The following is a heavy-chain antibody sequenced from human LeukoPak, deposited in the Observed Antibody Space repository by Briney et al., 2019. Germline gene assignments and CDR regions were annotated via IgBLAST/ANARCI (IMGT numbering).Heavy chain of an antibody. CDR3: ARSGSHYEAFDI. J-gene: IGHJ3*02. CDR1: GFTFSSYW. V-gene: IGHV3-74*01. D-gene: IGHD1-26*01. CDR2: INSDGSST. Sequence: GGSLRLSCAASGFTFSSYWMHWVRQAPGKGLVWVSRINSDGSSTSYADSVEGRFTISRDNAKNTLYLQMNSLRAEDTAVYYCARSGSHYEAFDIWGQGTMVTVSS.